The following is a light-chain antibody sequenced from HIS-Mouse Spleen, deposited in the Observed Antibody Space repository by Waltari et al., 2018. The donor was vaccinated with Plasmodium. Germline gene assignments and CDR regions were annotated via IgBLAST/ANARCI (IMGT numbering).Light chain of an antibody. CDR2: KAS. Sequence: DIQMTQSPSTLSASVGYRVTITCRASQSIRSWLAWYQQKPGKAPELLIYKASSLGSGVPSRFSGSGSGTEFTLNSSSLQPDDFATYYGQQYNSYWTFGQGTRVEIK. V-gene: IGKV1-5*03. J-gene: IGKJ1*01. CDR1: QSIRSW. CDR3: QQYNSYWT.